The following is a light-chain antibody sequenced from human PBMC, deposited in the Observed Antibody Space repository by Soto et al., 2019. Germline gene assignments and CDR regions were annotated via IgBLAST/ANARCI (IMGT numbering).Light chain of an antibody. CDR2: DAS. V-gene: IGKV3-11*01. J-gene: IGKJ2*01. CDR1: QSVSSY. CDR3: QQRSNWPPGYT. Sequence: EIVLTQSPATLSLSPGERATLSCRASQSVSSYLAWYQQKPGQAPRLLIYDASNRATGIPARFSGSGSGTDFTLTLSSLEPEDVAVYYCQQRSNWPPGYTFGQGTKLEIK.